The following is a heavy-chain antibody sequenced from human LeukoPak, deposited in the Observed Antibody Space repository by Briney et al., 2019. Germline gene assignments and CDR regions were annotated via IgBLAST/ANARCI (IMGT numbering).Heavy chain of an antibody. V-gene: IGHV3-53*01. CDR1: GFPVSSNY. D-gene: IGHD3-9*01. Sequence: PGGSLRLSCAASGFPVSSNYMTWVRQAPGKGLEWVSILYDDGNTYYADSVKGRFTVSRDNSKNTLSLQMSSLRVEDTAVYYCVGHSDTVTSYSFDYWGQGTLVTVSS. CDR3: VGHSDTVTSYSFDY. J-gene: IGHJ4*02. CDR2: LYDDGNT.